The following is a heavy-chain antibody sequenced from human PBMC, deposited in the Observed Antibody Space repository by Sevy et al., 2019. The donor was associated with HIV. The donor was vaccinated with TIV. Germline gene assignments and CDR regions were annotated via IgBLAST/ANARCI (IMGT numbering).Heavy chain of an antibody. V-gene: IGHV3-33*01. CDR1: GFTFSSYG. J-gene: IGHJ6*03. D-gene: IGHD3-10*01. CDR3: ATSDYYGSGSCYYYYYMDV. CDR2: IWYDGSNK. Sequence: GGSLRLSCAASGFTFSSYGMHWVRQAPGKGLEWVAVIWYDGSNKYYADSVKGRFTISRDNSKNTLYLQMNSLRAEDTAVYYCATSDYYGSGSCYYYYYMDVWGKGTTVTVSS.